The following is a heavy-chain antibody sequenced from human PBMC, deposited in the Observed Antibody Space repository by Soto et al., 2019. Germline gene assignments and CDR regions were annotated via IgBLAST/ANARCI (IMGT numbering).Heavy chain of an antibody. D-gene: IGHD3-16*01. CDR3: AKDRNTWGDNWFDP. V-gene: IGHV3-30*18. J-gene: IGHJ5*02. Sequence: QVQLVESGGGVVQPGRSLRLSCAASGFTFSSYGMHWVRQAPGKGLEWVAVISYDGSNKYYADSVKGRFTISRDNSKNTLYLQINSLRAEDTAVYYCAKDRNTWGDNWFDPWGQGTLVTVSS. CDR1: GFTFSSYG. CDR2: ISYDGSNK.